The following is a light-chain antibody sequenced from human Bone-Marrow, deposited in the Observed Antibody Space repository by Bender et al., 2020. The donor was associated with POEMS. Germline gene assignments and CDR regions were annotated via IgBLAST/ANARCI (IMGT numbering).Light chain of an antibody. J-gene: IGLJ2*01. V-gene: IGLV2-23*02. CDR2: EVA. CDR1: SYDLGSYNL. CDR3: CSYANTNVL. Sequence: QSALTQPASVSGSPGQSITISCTGTSYDLGSYNLVSWYQHHPGEAPKIIIYEVAKRPSGVSNRFSGSKSGYTASLTISGLQADDEADYYCCSYANTNVLFGGGTKVTVL.